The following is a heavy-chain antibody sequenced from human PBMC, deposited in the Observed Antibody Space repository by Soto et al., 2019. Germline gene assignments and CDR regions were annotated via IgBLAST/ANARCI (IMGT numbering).Heavy chain of an antibody. CDR2: IYYSGST. Sequence: SETLSLTCTVSGGSISSYYWSWIRQPPGKGLEWIGVIYYSGSTNYNPSLKSRVTMSVDTSKNQFSLKLTSVTAADTAVYYCARSQTGRSYGTYSDKWGQGTLVTVSS. D-gene: IGHD4-17*01. J-gene: IGHJ4*02. V-gene: IGHV4-59*08. CDR1: GGSISSYY. CDR3: ARSQTGRSYGTYSDK.